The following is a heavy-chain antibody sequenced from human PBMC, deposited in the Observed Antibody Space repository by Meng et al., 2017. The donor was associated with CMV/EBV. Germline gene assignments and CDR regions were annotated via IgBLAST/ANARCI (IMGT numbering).Heavy chain of an antibody. Sequence: GGSLRLSCAASGFTFSSYAMHWVRQAPGKGLEWVAVISYDGSNKYYADSVKGRFTISRDNSKNTLDLQMNSLRAEDTAVYYCASRIAARRRVYDAFDIWGQGTMVTVSS. J-gene: IGHJ3*02. CDR1: GFTFSSYA. V-gene: IGHV3-30-3*01. CDR2: ISYDGSNK. CDR3: ASRIAARRRVYDAFDI. D-gene: IGHD6-6*01.